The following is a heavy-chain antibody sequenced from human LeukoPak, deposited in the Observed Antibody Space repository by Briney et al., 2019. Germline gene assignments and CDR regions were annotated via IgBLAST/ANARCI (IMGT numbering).Heavy chain of an antibody. D-gene: IGHD4-17*01. CDR2: IYYSGST. CDR1: GGSISSYY. J-gene: IGHJ4*02. Sequence: SETLSLTCTVSGGSISSYYWSWIRQPPGKGLEWIGYIYYSGSTNYNPSLKSRVTISVDTSKNQFSLKLSSVTAADTAVYYCARSYGDYVTHYYFDYWGQGTLVTVSS. CDR3: ARSYGDYVTHYYFDY. V-gene: IGHV4-59*01.